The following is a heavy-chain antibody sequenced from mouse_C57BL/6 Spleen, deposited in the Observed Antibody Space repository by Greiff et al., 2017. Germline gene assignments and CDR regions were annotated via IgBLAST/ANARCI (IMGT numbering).Heavy chain of an antibody. D-gene: IGHD2-4*01. CDR1: GYTFNSYW. Sequence: QVQLQQPGAELVRPGTSVKLSCKASGYTFNSYWMHWVKQRPGKGLEWIGVIDPSDSYTNYPQKFKRKATFTVDTSSSTAYMQLSSLTSEDSAVYYCARYYDYLFSYWGQGTLVTVSA. V-gene: IGHV1-59*01. J-gene: IGHJ3*01. CDR3: ARYYDYLFSY. CDR2: IDPSDSYT.